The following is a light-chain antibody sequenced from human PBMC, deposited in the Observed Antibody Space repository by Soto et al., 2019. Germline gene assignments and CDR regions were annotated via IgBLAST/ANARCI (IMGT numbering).Light chain of an antibody. Sequence: ETVLTQSPATLSLSPGERATLSCRASESVNNYLAWYQHKPGQAPRLLIYDASSRATGIPARFSGTGSGTDFTLIISSLEPEDFAVYYCQQRTNWPPTFGQGTKVESK. V-gene: IGKV3-11*01. CDR2: DAS. CDR1: ESVNNY. CDR3: QQRTNWPPT. J-gene: IGKJ1*01.